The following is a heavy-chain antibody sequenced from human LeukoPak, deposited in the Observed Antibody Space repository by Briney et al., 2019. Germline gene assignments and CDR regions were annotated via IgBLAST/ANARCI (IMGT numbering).Heavy chain of an antibody. CDR1: GFTFDDYA. CDR2: ISGDGGST. Sequence: GGSLRLSCAASGFTFDDYAMHLVRQAPGKGLEWVSLISGDGGSTYYADSVKGRFTISRDNSKNSLYLQMNSLRTEDTALYYCAKNGRRAASSGWYEGDYYFDYWGQGTLVTVSS. V-gene: IGHV3-43*02. CDR3: AKNGRRAASSGWYEGDYYFDY. J-gene: IGHJ4*02. D-gene: IGHD6-19*01.